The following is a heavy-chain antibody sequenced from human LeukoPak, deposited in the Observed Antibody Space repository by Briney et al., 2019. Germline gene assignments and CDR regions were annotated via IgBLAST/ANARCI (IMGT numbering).Heavy chain of an antibody. D-gene: IGHD1-26*01. CDR2: INHSGST. V-gene: IGHV4-34*01. CDR3: ARVGSYHRRIDY. CDR1: GGSFSGYY. J-gene: IGHJ4*02. Sequence: SETLSLTCAVYGGSFSGYYWSWIRQPPGKGLEWIGEINHSGSTNYNPSLKSRVTISVDTSKYQFSLKLSSVTAADTAVYYCARVGSYHRRIDYWGQGTLVTVSS.